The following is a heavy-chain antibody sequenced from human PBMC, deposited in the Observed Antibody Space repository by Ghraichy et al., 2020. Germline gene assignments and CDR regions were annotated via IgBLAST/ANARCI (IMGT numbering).Heavy chain of an antibody. CDR1: GFTFSSYA. Sequence: GSLRLSCAASGFTFSSYAMDWVRQAPGKGLELVSLISGSGDDTYYADSVKGRFTISRGNSKNTLYLQMNSLRAEDTALYYCARRRGTGTFDYWGQGTLVTVSS. CDR3: ARRRGTGTFDY. J-gene: IGHJ4*02. D-gene: IGHD7-27*01. V-gene: IGHV3-23*01. CDR2: ISGSGDDT.